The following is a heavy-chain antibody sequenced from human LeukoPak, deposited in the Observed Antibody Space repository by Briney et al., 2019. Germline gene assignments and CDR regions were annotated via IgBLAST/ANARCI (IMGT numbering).Heavy chain of an antibody. CDR2: IYYSGST. V-gene: IGHV4-39*07. J-gene: IGHJ4*02. Sequence: SETLSLTCTVSGGSISSSSYYWGWIRQPPGKGLEWIGSIYYSGSTYYNPSLKSRVTISVDTSKNQFSLKLSSVTAADTAVYYCATFHYYDSSGAYWGQGTLVTVSS. CDR3: ATFHYYDSSGAY. D-gene: IGHD3-22*01. CDR1: GGSISSSSYY.